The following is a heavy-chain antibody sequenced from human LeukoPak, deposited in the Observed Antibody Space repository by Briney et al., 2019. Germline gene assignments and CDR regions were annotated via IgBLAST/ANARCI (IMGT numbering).Heavy chain of an antibody. V-gene: IGHV4-59*08. CDR1: GVSISSYY. Sequence: SETLSLTCTVSGVSISSYYWSWLRQPPGKGLEWIGYIYYSGSTNYNPSLKSRVTISVDTSKNQFSLKLSSVTAADTAVYYCASFYGDYYFDYWGQGTLVTVSS. CDR2: IYYSGST. J-gene: IGHJ4*02. CDR3: ASFYGDYYFDY. D-gene: IGHD4-17*01.